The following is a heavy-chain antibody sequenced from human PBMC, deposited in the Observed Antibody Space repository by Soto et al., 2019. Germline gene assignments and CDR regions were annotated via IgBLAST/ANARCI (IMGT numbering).Heavy chain of an antibody. CDR1: GFTSSSYW. D-gene: IGHD6-19*01. V-gene: IGHV3-7*01. J-gene: IGHJ3*01. Sequence: GSLRLSCAASGFTSSSYWMSWVRQAPGKGLEWAANIKQDGGEESYVDSVKGRFSISRDNAKNSLYLEMSSLRAEDTAVYYCARARRQWVVLDAFDFWGQGTMVTVSS. CDR3: ARARRQWVVLDAFDF. CDR2: IKQDGGEE.